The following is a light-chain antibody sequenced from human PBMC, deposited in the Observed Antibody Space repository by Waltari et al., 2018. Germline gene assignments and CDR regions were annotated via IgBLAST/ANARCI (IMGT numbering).Light chain of an antibody. CDR1: QSVSSH. Sequence: EIVLTQSPATLSLSPGERATLSCRASQSVSSHLAWYQQKPGQAPRLLIYDAFNRATGIPASFSGSGSGTDFTLTISSLEPEDFAVYYCQQRSNWITFGQGTRLEIK. CDR3: QQRSNWIT. V-gene: IGKV3-11*01. J-gene: IGKJ5*01. CDR2: DAF.